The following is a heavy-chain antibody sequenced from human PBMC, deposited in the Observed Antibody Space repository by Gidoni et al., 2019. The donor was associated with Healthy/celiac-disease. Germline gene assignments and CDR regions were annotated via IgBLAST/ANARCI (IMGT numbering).Heavy chain of an antibody. J-gene: IGHJ2*01. D-gene: IGHD4-17*01. CDR3: ARHVTTVTTGWYFDL. Sequence: QLQLQESGPGLVKPSETLSLTCTVSGGSISSSSYYWGWIRQPPGKGLEWIGGIYYSGSTYYNPSLKRRVTISVDTSKNQFSLKLSSVTAADTAVYYCARHVTTVTTGWYFDLWGRGTLVTVSS. CDR1: GGSISSSSYY. CDR2: IYYSGST. V-gene: IGHV4-39*01.